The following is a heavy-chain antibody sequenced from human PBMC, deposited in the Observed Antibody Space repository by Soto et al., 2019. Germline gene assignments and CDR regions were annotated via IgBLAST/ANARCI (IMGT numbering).Heavy chain of an antibody. CDR3: AKDSVPRSHYPNWFDP. CDR1: GFTFDDYA. V-gene: IGHV3-9*01. D-gene: IGHD4-4*01. CDR2: ISWNSGSI. J-gene: IGHJ5*02. Sequence: EVQLVVSGGGLVQPGRSLRLSCAASGFTFDDYAMHWVRQAPGKGLEWVSGISWNSGSIGYADSVKGRFTISRDNAKNSLYLQMNSLRAEDTALYYCAKDSVPRSHYPNWFDPWGQGTLVTVSS.